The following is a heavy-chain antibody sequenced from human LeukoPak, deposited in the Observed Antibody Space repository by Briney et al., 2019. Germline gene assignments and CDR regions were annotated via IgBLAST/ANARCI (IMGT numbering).Heavy chain of an antibody. Sequence: PSETLSLACTVSGGSIGSYYWSWIRQPPGKGLEWIGYIYYSGSTNYNPSLKSRVTVSVDTSKNQFSLKLSSVTAADTAVYYCVRENSRMVYFDYWGQGTLVTVSS. CDR3: VRENSRMVYFDY. J-gene: IGHJ4*02. V-gene: IGHV4-59*01. CDR1: GGSIGSYY. D-gene: IGHD2-8*01. CDR2: IYYSGST.